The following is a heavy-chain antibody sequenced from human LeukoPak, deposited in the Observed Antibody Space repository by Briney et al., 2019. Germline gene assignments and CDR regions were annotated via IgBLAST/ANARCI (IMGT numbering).Heavy chain of an antibody. J-gene: IGHJ4*02. CDR1: GGSISSSSYY. Sequence: SETLSLTCTVSGGSISSSSYYWGWIRQPPGKGLEWIGSIYYSGSTYYNPSLKSRVTISVDTSKNQFSLKLGSVTAADTAVYYCARDLITMITHFDYWGQGTLVTVSS. CDR3: ARDLITMITHFDY. CDR2: IYYSGST. V-gene: IGHV4-39*07. D-gene: IGHD3-22*01.